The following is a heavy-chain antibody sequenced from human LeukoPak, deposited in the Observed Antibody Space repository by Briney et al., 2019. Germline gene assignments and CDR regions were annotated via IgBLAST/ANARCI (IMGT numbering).Heavy chain of an antibody. CDR3: ARCSGVFGSSGY. V-gene: IGHV3-21*01. J-gene: IGHJ4*02. CDR1: GFSFSSYS. D-gene: IGHD6-6*01. Sequence: GGSLRLSCVAPGFSFSSYSMNWVRQAPGKGLEWVSTISSGTGSYIYYADSVRGRFTISRDNAKNSLYLQMNSLRAEDTAVYYCARCSGVFGSSGYWGQGTLVTVSS. CDR2: ISSGTGSYI.